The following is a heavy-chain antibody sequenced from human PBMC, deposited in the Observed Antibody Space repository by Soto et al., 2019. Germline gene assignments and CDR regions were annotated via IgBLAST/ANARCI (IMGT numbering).Heavy chain of an antibody. CDR2: ISSSGSTI. D-gene: IGHD2-2*01. CDR1: GFTFSDYY. J-gene: IGHJ4*02. Sequence: GGSLRLSCAASGFTFSDYYMSWIRQAPGKGLEWVSYISSSGSTIYYADSVKGRFTISRDNAKNSLYLQMNSLRAEDTAVYYCASLDCTSCPYDYWGQGTRVTVSS. V-gene: IGHV3-11*01. CDR3: ASLDCTSCPYDY.